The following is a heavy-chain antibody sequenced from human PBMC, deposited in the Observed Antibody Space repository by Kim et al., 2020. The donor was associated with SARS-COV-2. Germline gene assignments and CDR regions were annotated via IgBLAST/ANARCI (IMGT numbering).Heavy chain of an antibody. CDR2: IRSKANSYAT. J-gene: IGHJ4*02. Sequence: GGSLRLSCAASGFTFSGSAMHWVRQASGKGLEWVGRIRSKANSYATAYAASVKGRFTISRDDSKNTAYLQMNSLKTEDTAVYYCTSHLKKPYSSGWYFGNYWGQGTLVTVSS. CDR3: TSHLKKPYSSGWYFGNY. CDR1: GFTFSGSA. D-gene: IGHD6-19*01. V-gene: IGHV3-73*01.